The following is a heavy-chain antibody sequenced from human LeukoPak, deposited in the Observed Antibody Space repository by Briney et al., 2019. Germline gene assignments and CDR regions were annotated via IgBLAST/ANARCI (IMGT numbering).Heavy chain of an antibody. CDR3: AKDSIGYYKPFDY. V-gene: IGHV3-23*01. D-gene: IGHD3-22*01. J-gene: IGHJ4*02. Sequence: PGGSLGLSCAASGFTFSSYAMNWVRQAPGKGLEWVSAIGGSCSNTYYSDSVKGRFTIYRDNSKNTLYLQMNSLRAEDTAVYYCAKDSIGYYKPFDYWGQGSLVTLSS. CDR1: GFTFSSYA. CDR2: IGGSCSNT.